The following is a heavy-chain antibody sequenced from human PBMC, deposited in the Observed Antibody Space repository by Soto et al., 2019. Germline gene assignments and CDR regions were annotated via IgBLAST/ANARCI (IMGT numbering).Heavy chain of an antibody. D-gene: IGHD2-2*01. Sequence: GSLLLACSASGFTVSSNYMSWVRQAPGKGLELVSVIYSGGSTYYADSVKGRFTISRDNSKNTLYLQMNSLRAEDTAVYFCARDRGSRGYCSSTSCPYYYGMDVWGQGTTVTVSS. CDR3: ARDRGSRGYCSSTSCPYYYGMDV. V-gene: IGHV3-53*01. CDR1: GFTVSSNY. CDR2: IYSGGST. J-gene: IGHJ6*02.